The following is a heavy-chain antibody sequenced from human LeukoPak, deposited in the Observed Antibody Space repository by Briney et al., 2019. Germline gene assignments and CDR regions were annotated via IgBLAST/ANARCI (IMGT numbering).Heavy chain of an antibody. CDR1: GYTFTGYY. D-gene: IGHD6-13*01. Sequence: ASVKVSCKASGYTFTGYYVHWVRQAPGQGLEWMGWINPNSGGTNYAQKFQGRVTMTRDTSISTAYMELSRLRSDDTAVYYCARDLFGSWYLDYYYYYMDVWGKGTTVTVSS. J-gene: IGHJ6*03. CDR2: INPNSGGT. V-gene: IGHV1-2*02. CDR3: ARDLFGSWYLDYYYYYMDV.